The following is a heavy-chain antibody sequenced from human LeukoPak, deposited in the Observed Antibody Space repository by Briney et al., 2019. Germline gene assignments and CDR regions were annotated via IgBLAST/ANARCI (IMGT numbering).Heavy chain of an antibody. CDR2: ISYDRSNE. CDR1: GFTFSSYG. V-gene: IGHV3-30*18. CDR3: AKRYDLDV. Sequence: PGGSLRLSCTASGFTFSSYGMHWVRQAPGKGLEWVAVISYDRSNEYYADSVKGRFTISRDNSENTLYLQMNSLRAEDTAVYYCAKRYDLDVWGKGTTVTVSS. J-gene: IGHJ6*04.